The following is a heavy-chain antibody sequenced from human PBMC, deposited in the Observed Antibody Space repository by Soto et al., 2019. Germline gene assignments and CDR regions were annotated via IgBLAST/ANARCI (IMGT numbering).Heavy chain of an antibody. V-gene: IGHV3-23*01. CDR3: AKDIQGRGATTGDDAFDI. J-gene: IGHJ3*02. CDR1: EFTFSNYA. CDR2: ISSSGGTT. D-gene: IGHD1-1*01. Sequence: GGSLRLSCVGSEFTFSNYAMNWARQAPGEGPEWVSLISSSGGTTYYADSVKGRFSISRDNSKNTLYLQMNSLRVEDTAIYYCAKDIQGRGATTGDDAFDICGKGTMVTVAS.